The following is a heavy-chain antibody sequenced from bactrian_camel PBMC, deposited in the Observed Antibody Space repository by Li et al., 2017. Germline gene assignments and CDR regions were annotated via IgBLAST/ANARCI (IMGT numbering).Heavy chain of an antibody. D-gene: IGHD3*01. V-gene: IGHV3S53*01. CDR1: GYRRNPCG. J-gene: IGHJ6*01. CDR2: MAFDGTT. CDR3: AADRAGNLCLPLWEHGMGESSQFADFGY. Sequence: QLVESGGGSVQAGGSLRLSCVESGYRRNPCGMGWYRRAPGKERELVATMAFDGTTQYADSVKGRFTISSDNGKSLLHLQMSSLKPDDTAMYYCAADRAGNLCLPLWEHGMGESSQFADFGYWGQGTQVTVS.